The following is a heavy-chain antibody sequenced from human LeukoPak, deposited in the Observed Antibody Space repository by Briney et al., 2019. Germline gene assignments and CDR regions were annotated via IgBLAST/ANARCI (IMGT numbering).Heavy chain of an antibody. Sequence: GGSLRLSCAASGFTFSSCAMHWVRQAPGKGLEYVSAISTNGGSTYYANSVKGRFTISRDNSKNTLYLQMNSLRAEDTAVYYCARRAGAYSHPYDYWGQGTLVTVSS. CDR3: ARRAGAYSHPYDY. V-gene: IGHV3-64*01. CDR1: GFTFSSCA. D-gene: IGHD4/OR15-4a*01. CDR2: ISTNGGST. J-gene: IGHJ4*02.